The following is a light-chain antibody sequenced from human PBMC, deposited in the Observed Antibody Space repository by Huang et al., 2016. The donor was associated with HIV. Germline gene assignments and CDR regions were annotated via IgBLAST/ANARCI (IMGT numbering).Light chain of an antibody. CDR2: GAS. Sequence: DIQMTQSPASLSASVGDRVTITCRATQSISNYVNRYQQKPGKAPTLLIYGASTLQSGVPSRFSGSGSGTDFTLTISSLQPEDFTTYYCQQSYNTPPTFGQGTKVEI. CDR1: QSISNY. V-gene: IGKV1-39*01. CDR3: QQSYNTPPT. J-gene: IGKJ1*01.